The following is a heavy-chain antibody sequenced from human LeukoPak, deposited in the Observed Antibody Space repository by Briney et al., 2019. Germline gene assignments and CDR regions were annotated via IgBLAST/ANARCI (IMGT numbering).Heavy chain of an antibody. V-gene: IGHV5-51*01. CDR2: IYLRDFHI. D-gene: IGHD3-10*01. CDR3: ARLSGFGELFPIDY. J-gene: IGHJ4*02. CDR1: EYIFSTHW. Sequence: GESLKISCKASEYIFSTHWIGWVRQMPGKGLEWMGIIYLRDFHIKYSPSFQGQVTISADKSISTAYLQWSSLKASDTAMYYCARLSGFGELFPIDYWGQGTLVTVSS.